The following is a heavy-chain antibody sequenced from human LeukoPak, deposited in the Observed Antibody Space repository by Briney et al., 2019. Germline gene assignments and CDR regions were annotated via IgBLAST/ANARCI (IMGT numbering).Heavy chain of an antibody. CDR1: GFTFSSYW. D-gene: IGHD4-17*01. CDR2: IKLDGSET. J-gene: IGHJ4*02. CDR3: ASTAGILAPVTTVDY. V-gene: IGHV3-7*02. Sequence: PGGSLRLSCAASGFTFSSYWMSWVRQAPGKGLEWVANIKLDGSETNYGDSVKGRFTISRDNAKNSLYLQMNSLRVEDTAVYYCASTAGILAPVTTVDYWGQGTLVTVSS.